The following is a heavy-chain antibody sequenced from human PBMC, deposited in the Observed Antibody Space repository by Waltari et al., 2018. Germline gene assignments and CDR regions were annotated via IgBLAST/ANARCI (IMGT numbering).Heavy chain of an antibody. D-gene: IGHD3-10*01. CDR2: IQYNGNT. CDR3: ARFSRGRYFDF. J-gene: IGHJ4*02. CDR1: RGSISSHD. Sequence: QVQLQESGPGLVKPSATLSLTCTVSRGSISSHDWSWIRQPPGKGLEWLGHIQYNGNTNYNPSLKSRVTISVDTSKTQFSLRLSSLTAADTAVYYCARFSRGRYFDFWAQGTLVTVSS. V-gene: IGHV4-59*11.